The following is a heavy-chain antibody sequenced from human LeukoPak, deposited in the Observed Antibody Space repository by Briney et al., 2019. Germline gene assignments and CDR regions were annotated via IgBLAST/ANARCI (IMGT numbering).Heavy chain of an antibody. CDR3: ARDDSSNSGHFDL. V-gene: IGHV3-48*02. Sequence: GGSLRLSCAASGFTFSNYNMNWVRQAPGKGLEWVSYISSSSDTMFYPDSVKGRFTISRDNAKSSLCLQMYSLRDEDTAVYYCARDDSSNSGHFDLWGRGTLVAVSS. J-gene: IGHJ2*01. CDR2: ISSSSDTM. CDR1: GFTFSNYN. D-gene: IGHD6-13*01.